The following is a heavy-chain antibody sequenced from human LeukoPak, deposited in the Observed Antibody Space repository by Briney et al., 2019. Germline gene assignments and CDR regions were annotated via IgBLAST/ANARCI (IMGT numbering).Heavy chain of an antibody. Sequence: GGSLRLSCEVSGFTFSSFWMNWVRQAPGKGLEWVANINQDGSEKYYVDSVKGRFTISRDNAKNSLYLQMNSLRAEDTAVYYCAREPFWSGYYSNLHFDYWGQGTLVTVSS. CDR1: GFTFSSFW. D-gene: IGHD3-3*01. CDR2: INQDGSEK. V-gene: IGHV3-7*01. CDR3: AREPFWSGYYSNLHFDY. J-gene: IGHJ4*02.